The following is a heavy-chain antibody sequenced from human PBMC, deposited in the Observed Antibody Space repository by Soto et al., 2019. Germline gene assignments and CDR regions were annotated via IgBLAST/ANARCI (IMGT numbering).Heavy chain of an antibody. V-gene: IGHV1-69*02. Sequence: QVQLVQSGAEVKKPGSSVKVSCKAPGGTFSSYTISWVRQAPGQGLEWMGRIIPILGIANYAQKFQGRVTITADKSTSTAYMELSSLRSEDTAVYYCARAPGMATISRPFDYWGQGTLVTVSS. J-gene: IGHJ4*02. CDR1: GGTFSSYT. CDR3: ARAPGMATISRPFDY. D-gene: IGHD5-12*01. CDR2: IIPILGIA.